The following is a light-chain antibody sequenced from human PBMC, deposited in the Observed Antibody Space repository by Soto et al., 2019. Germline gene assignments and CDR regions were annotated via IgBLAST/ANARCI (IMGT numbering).Light chain of an antibody. Sequence: DIQMTQSPSTLSASVGDRVTITCWASQSISTWLAWYQQKPGRAPDVLIYDASSLKSGVPSRFSGSGSGTEFTLTISGLLPDDFATYYCQHYNTFSYTFGQGTKLEIK. CDR3: QHYNTFSYT. CDR2: DAS. J-gene: IGKJ2*01. CDR1: QSISTW. V-gene: IGKV1-5*01.